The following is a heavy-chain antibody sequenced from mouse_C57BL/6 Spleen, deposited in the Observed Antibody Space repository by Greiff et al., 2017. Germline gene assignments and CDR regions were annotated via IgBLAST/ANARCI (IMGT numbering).Heavy chain of an antibody. J-gene: IGHJ2*01. CDR1: GYTFTSYW. D-gene: IGHD1-1*01. Sequence: VQLQQPGAELVKPGASVKLSCKASGYTFTSYWMHWVKQRPGQGLEWIGMIHPNSGSTNYNEKFKSKATLTVDKSSSTAYMQLISLTSEDSAVYYCARNYYGSSYGFDYWGQGTTLTVSS. V-gene: IGHV1-64*01. CDR3: ARNYYGSSYGFDY. CDR2: IHPNSGST.